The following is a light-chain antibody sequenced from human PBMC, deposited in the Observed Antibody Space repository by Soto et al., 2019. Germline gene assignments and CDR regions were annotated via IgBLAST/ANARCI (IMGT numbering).Light chain of an antibody. CDR1: QGISSY. CDR3: QQLDSFPIA. J-gene: IGKJ5*01. V-gene: IGKV1-9*01. Sequence: DIQLTQSPSFLSASVGDRVTITFRASQGISSYSAWYQQKPGEAPKLLIYSASTLQTGVPSRFSGSGSGTEFTLTISSLQPEDFATYYCQQLDSFPIAFGQGTRLEIK. CDR2: SAS.